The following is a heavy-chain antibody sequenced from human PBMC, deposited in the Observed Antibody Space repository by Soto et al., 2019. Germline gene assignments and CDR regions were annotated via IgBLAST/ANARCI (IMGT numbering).Heavy chain of an antibody. D-gene: IGHD6-6*01. CDR1: GYSFTSYW. V-gene: IGHV5-51*01. J-gene: IGHJ6*02. CDR2: IYPCDSDT. Sequence: PGESLKISCKGSGYSFTSYWIGWVRQMPWKGLEWMGIIYPCDSDTRYSPSFQGQVTISADKSISTAYLQWSSLKASDTAMYYCARHKAGIAARPNYYGMDVWGPGTTVNVYS. CDR3: ARHKAGIAARPNYYGMDV.